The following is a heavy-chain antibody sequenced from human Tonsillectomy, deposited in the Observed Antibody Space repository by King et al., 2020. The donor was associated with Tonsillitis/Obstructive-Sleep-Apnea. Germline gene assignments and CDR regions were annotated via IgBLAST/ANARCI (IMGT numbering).Heavy chain of an antibody. Sequence: VQLPQWGAGLLKPSETLSLPCAVYGGSFSGYYWSWIRQPPGKALEWIGEINHGGSTRYNPSLKSRVTISLDSSKKQFSLKLNSMTAADTAVYYCARGDLLTGYYASTDFDYWGQGTLVTVSS. V-gene: IGHV4-34*01. J-gene: IGHJ4*02. CDR1: GGSFSGYY. D-gene: IGHD3-9*01. CDR2: INHGGST. CDR3: ARGDLLTGYYASTDFDY.